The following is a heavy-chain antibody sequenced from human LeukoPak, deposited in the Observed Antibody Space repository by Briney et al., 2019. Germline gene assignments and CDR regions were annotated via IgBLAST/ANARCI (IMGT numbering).Heavy chain of an antibody. V-gene: IGHV5-51*01. CDR3: ARSLMLRGRYNWFDP. D-gene: IGHD3-10*01. Sequence: GESLKISCKGSGYSFTSYWIGWVRQMPGKGLEWMGIIYPGDSDTRYSPSFQGQVTISADKSISTAHLQWSSLKASDTAMYYCARSLMLRGRYNWFDPWDQGTLVTVS. CDR1: GYSFTSYW. CDR2: IYPGDSDT. J-gene: IGHJ5*02.